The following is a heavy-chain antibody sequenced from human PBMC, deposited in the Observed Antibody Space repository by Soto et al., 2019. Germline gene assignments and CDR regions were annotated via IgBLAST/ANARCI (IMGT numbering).Heavy chain of an antibody. CDR3: ARAGSSSWYFSCEDY. D-gene: IGHD6-13*01. J-gene: IGHJ4*02. V-gene: IGHV1-18*01. CDR1: GYTFTSYG. CDR2: ISAYNGNT. Sequence: QVQLVQSGAEVKKPGASVKVSCKASGYTFTSYGISWVRQAPGQGLEWMGWISAYNGNTNYAQKLQGRVTMTTDTATSTAYMELWSLRSADTAVYYCARAGSSSWYFSCEDYWGQGTLVTVSS.